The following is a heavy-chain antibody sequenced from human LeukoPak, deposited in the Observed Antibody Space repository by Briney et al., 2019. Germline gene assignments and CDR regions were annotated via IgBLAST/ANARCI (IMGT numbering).Heavy chain of an antibody. J-gene: IGHJ4*02. CDR1: GFSFNSYW. Sequence: GGSLRLSCAASGFSFNSYWMHWVRQAPGKGLVWVSQINTDGSGIGYADSVKGRFTISRDNAKNSLYLQMNSLRAEDTAVYYCARVPSDVIAAAGIFDYWGQGTLVTVSS. D-gene: IGHD6-13*01. V-gene: IGHV3-74*01. CDR3: ARVPSDVIAAAGIFDY. CDR2: INTDGSGI.